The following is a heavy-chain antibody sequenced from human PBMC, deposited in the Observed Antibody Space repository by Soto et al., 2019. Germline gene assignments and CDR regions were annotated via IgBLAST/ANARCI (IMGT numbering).Heavy chain of an antibody. CDR1: GDSVGNGPYY. Sequence: QVRLQESGPGLVKPSETLSLSCLVSGDSVGNGPYYWSWIRQSPGEGLEWIAYIYYSGRTNVNPSLASRVNISIDMAKNQFFLELRSVNAADATVYFCARVGSSCHSGGCYYYYGLGVWGKGTTVAISS. J-gene: IGHJ6*04. CDR3: ARVGSSCHSGGCYYYYGLGV. CDR2: IYYSGRT. V-gene: IGHV4-61*01. D-gene: IGHD1-26*01.